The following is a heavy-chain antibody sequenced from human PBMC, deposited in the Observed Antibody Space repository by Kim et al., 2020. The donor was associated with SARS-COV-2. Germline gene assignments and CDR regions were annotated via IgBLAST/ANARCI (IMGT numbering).Heavy chain of an antibody. J-gene: IGHJ5*02. Sequence: GGSLRLSCEDTGSTFTTSWISWIRQAPGKGLEWVANINQDGSDKYYVDSVQGRFTISRDSAKKTLFLQMNSLRAEDTAVYYCAAYDSCSGFSFDTLGQGT. CDR2: INQDGSDK. CDR1: GSTFTTSW. CDR3: AAYDSCSGFSFDT. V-gene: IGHV3-7*03. D-gene: IGHD3-3*01.